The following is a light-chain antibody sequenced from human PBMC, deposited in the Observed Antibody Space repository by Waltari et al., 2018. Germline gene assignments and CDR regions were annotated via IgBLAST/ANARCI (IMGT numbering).Light chain of an antibody. CDR2: RNY. Sequence: QSVLTQPPSASGTPGQRVTISCSGSSSNIGSNYVYWYQQLPGTAPKLLIYRNYQRPSGVPDRFSGSKSGTPASLAISGLRSEDEADYYCAAWDDSLSGVVFGGGTKLTVL. J-gene: IGLJ2*01. CDR3: AAWDDSLSGVV. CDR1: SSNIGSNY. V-gene: IGLV1-47*01.